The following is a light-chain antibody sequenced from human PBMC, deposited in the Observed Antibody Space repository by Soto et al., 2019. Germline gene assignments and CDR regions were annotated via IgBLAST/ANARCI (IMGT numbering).Light chain of an antibody. CDR2: DVN. V-gene: IGLV2-11*01. CDR3: CSYAGSYTYMV. CDR1: SSDVGAYNY. Sequence: QSALTQPRSVSGSPGQSVTISCTGTSSDVGAYNYASWYQRHPGKAPKLMIYDVNKRPSGVPDRFSGSKSGNTASLTISGLQAEDEADYYCCSYAGSYTYMVFGGGTKVTVL. J-gene: IGLJ2*01.